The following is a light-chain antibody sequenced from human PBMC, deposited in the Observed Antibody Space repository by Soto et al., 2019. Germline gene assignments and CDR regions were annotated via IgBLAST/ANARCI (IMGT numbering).Light chain of an antibody. Sequence: DIRMTQSPSSLSAPVGDSVTITCRASQGINNYLAWYQQKPGKVPVLLIYSASTLKPGIPSRFSGSGTGTDFTLTISSLQPEDFATYYCQKYDSAPRTFGQGTKVDI. J-gene: IGKJ1*01. CDR3: QKYDSAPRT. V-gene: IGKV1-27*01. CDR2: SAS. CDR1: QGINNY.